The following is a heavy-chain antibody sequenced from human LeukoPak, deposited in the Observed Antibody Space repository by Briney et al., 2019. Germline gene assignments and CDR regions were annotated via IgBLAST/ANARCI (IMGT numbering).Heavy chain of an antibody. CDR3: AREGRGWYESGPSDNY. CDR1: GGTFSSYA. Sequence: VASVKVSCKASGGTFSSYAISWVRQAPGQGLEWMGGIIPIFGTANYAQKFQGGVTITADKSTSTAYMELSSLRSEDTAVYYCAREGRGWYESGPSDNYWGQGTLVTVSS. CDR2: IIPIFGTA. D-gene: IGHD6-19*01. J-gene: IGHJ4*02. V-gene: IGHV1-69*06.